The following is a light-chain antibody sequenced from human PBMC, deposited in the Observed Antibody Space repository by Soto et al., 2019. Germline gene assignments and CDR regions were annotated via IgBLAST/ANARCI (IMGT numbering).Light chain of an antibody. CDR3: QQYNSSPGT. CDR2: KAS. Sequence: DIQMTQSPSTLSASVGDRVTITCRASQSISNWLAWYQQKPGKAPKLLIYKASSLESGVPSRFSGSGSGTEFTLNISSLQPDDFSTYYCQQYNSSPGTFGQGTKVETK. V-gene: IGKV1-5*03. J-gene: IGKJ1*01. CDR1: QSISNW.